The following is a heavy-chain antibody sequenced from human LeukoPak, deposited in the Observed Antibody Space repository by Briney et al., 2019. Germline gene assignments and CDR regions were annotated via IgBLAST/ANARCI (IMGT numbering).Heavy chain of an antibody. Sequence: KASETLSLTCTVSGGSISSYYWSWIRQPPGKGLEWIGYIYYSGSTNYNPSLKSRVTISVDTSKNQFSLKLSSVTAAVTAVYYCARHALRLLYGMDVWGQGTTVTASS. V-gene: IGHV4-59*08. CDR1: GGSISSYY. D-gene: IGHD3-16*01. CDR3: ARHALRLLYGMDV. J-gene: IGHJ6*02. CDR2: IYYSGST.